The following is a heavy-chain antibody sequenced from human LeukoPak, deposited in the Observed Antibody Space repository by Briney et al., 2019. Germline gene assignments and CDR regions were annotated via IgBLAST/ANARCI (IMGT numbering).Heavy chain of an antibody. D-gene: IGHD1-14*01. J-gene: IGHJ4*02. CDR2: IRPSTGDT. CDR1: GYTFTSHG. Sequence: GASVKVSCKASGYTFTSHGISWVRQAPGQGLEWMGWIRPSTGDTDYALNLQGRVTLTTDTSTSTAYMELRSLRSDDTAVYYCARVRDHLFSYWGQGTLATVSA. V-gene: IGHV1-18*01. CDR3: ARVRDHLFSY.